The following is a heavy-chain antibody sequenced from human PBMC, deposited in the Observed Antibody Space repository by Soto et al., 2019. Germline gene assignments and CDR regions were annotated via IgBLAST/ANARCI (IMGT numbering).Heavy chain of an antibody. D-gene: IGHD4-17*01. CDR2: IYYSGST. V-gene: IGHV4-59*08. CDR3: AGTTVTTLDY. Sequence: QVQLQESGPGLVEPSETLSLTCTVSGGSISSYYWSWIRQPPGKGLEWIGYIYYSGSTNYNPSLKSRVTISVDTSKNQFSLKLSSVTAADTAVYYCAGTTVTTLDYWGQGTLVTVSS. CDR1: GGSISSYY. J-gene: IGHJ4*02.